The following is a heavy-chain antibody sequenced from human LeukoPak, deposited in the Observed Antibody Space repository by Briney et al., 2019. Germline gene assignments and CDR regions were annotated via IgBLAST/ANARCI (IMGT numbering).Heavy chain of an antibody. V-gene: IGHV1-2*02. CDR2: MNPNSGGT. CDR1: GYTFTDYY. D-gene: IGHD5-18*01. Sequence: GASVKVSCKASGYTFTDYYIHWVRQAPGQGLEWMGWMNPNSGGTNYAQKFQGRVTVTRDTSISTAYMELSRLRSDDTAVYYCARDGGGGYSFGYADWGQGTLVTVSS. J-gene: IGHJ4*02. CDR3: ARDGGGGYSFGYAD.